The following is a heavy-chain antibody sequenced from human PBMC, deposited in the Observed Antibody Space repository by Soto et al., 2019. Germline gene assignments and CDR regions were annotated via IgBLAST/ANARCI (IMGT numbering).Heavy chain of an antibody. D-gene: IGHD6-6*01. CDR2: ISYDGSNK. CDR3: GKDLVSSSAAYYYYYMDV. V-gene: IGHV3-30*18. J-gene: IGHJ6*03. Sequence: GGSLRLSCAASGFTFSSYGMHWVRQAPGKGLEWVAVISYDGSNKYYADSVKGRFTISRDNSKNTLYLQMNSLRAEDTAVYYCGKDLVSSSAAYYYYYMDVWGKGTTVTVSS. CDR1: GFTFSSYG.